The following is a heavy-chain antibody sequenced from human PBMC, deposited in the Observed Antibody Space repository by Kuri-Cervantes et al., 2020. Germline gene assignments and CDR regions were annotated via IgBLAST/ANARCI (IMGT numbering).Heavy chain of an antibody. CDR3: AREAEAYYVFWSDHTAYYMDV. V-gene: IGHV3-9*01. CDR1: GFTFDDYA. J-gene: IGHJ6*03. Sequence: SLKISCAASGFTFDDYAMHWVRQAPGKGLEWVSGISWNSGSIGYADPVKGRFTISRDNAKNSLYLQMNSLRAEDTAVYYCAREAEAYYVFWSDHTAYYMDVWGKGTTVTVSS. D-gene: IGHD3-3*01. CDR2: ISWNSGSI.